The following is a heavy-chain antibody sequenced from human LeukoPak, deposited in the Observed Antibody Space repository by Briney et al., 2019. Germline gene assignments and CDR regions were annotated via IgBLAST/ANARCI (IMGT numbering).Heavy chain of an antibody. CDR2: IIPILGIA. D-gene: IGHD6-13*01. Sequence: GSSVKVSCKASGGTFSSYTISWVRQAPGQGLEWMGRIIPILGIANYAQKFQGRVTITADKSTSTAYMELSSLISEDTAVYYCGSLGGRIAAAGLDYWGQGTLVTVSS. CDR1: GGTFSSYT. V-gene: IGHV1-69*02. CDR3: GSLGGRIAAAGLDY. J-gene: IGHJ4*02.